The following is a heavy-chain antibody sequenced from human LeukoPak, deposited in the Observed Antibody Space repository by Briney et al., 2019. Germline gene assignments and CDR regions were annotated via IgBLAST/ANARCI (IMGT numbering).Heavy chain of an antibody. J-gene: IGHJ4*02. CDR2: IYSGGST. CDR3: ARVGEWYSSGWYVKY. CDR1: GFNFDDYT. Sequence: GGFLRLSCAASGFNFDDYTMHWVRQAPGKGLEWVSVIYSGGSTYYADSVKGRFTISRDNSKNTLYLQMNSLRAEDTAVYYCARVGEWYSSGWYVKYWGQGTLVTVSS. V-gene: IGHV3-53*01. D-gene: IGHD6-19*01.